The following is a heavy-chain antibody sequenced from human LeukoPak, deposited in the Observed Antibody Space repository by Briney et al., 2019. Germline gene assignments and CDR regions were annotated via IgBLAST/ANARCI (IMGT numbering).Heavy chain of an antibody. Sequence: GGSLRLSCTASGFTFSSYSMNWVRQAPGKGLEWVSYINNDGGTINYADSVKGRFTISRDNTKNSQYLQMNSLRAEDTAVYYCARMHYVWGSYRLYDYWGQGTLVTVSS. V-gene: IGHV3-48*04. CDR1: GFTFSSYS. J-gene: IGHJ4*02. D-gene: IGHD3-16*02. CDR3: ARMHYVWGSYRLYDY. CDR2: INNDGGTI.